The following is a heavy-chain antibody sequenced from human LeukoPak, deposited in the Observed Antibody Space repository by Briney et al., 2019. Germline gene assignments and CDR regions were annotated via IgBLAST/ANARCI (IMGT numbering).Heavy chain of an antibody. CDR3: ARPYCSSTSCYTGIGY. J-gene: IGHJ4*02. CDR1: GFTFSSYS. CDR2: ISSSSSYI. Sequence: GGSLRLSCAASGFTFSSYSMNWVRQAPGKGLEWVSSISSSSSYIYYADSVKGRFTISRDNAKNSLYLQMNSLRAEDTAVYYCARPYCSSTSCYTGIGYWGQGTLVTVSS. V-gene: IGHV3-21*01. D-gene: IGHD2-2*02.